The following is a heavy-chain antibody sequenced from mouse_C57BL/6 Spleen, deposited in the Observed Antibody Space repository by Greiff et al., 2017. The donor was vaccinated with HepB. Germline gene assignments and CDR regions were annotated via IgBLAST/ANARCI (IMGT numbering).Heavy chain of an antibody. CDR2: INPNYGTT. CDR3: ARRSGITTVVEGDAMDY. V-gene: IGHV1-39*01. D-gene: IGHD1-1*01. J-gene: IGHJ4*01. CDR1: GYSFTDYN. Sequence: VQLQQSGPELVKPGASVKISCKASGYSFTDYNMNWVKQSNGKSLEWIGVINPNYGTTSYNQKFKGKATLTVDQSSSTAYMQLNSLTSEDSAVYYCARRSGITTVVEGDAMDYWGQGTSVTVSS.